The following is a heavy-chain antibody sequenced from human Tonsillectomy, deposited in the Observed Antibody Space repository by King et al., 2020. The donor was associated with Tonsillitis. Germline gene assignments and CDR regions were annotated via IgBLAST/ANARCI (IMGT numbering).Heavy chain of an antibody. CDR2: SSAYNGYR. Sequence: QLVQSGAEVKKPGASVKVSCKSSGYTFTNYGISWVRQAPGQGLEWMVWSSAYNGYRNYAQKYRGRVTVTTDTSTTTAYMELRSLRSDDTAVYYCARTCSGSRNDWYFDLWGRGTLVTVSS. J-gene: IGHJ2*01. V-gene: IGHV1-18*01. D-gene: IGHD2-15*01. CDR3: ARTCSGSRNDWYFDL. CDR1: GYTFTNYG.